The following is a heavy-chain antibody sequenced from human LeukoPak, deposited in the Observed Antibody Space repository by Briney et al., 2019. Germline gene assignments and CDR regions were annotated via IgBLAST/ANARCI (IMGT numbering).Heavy chain of an antibody. V-gene: IGHV4-59*01. D-gene: IGHD6-6*01. Sequence: SETLSLTCTVSGGSISSYCWSWIRQPPGKGLEWIGYIYYSGSTNYNPSLKSRVTISVDTSKNQFSLKLSSVTAADTAVYYCARAASIAARRAHYYFDYWGQGTLVTVSS. CDR1: GGSISSYC. CDR2: IYYSGST. CDR3: ARAASIAARRAHYYFDY. J-gene: IGHJ4*02.